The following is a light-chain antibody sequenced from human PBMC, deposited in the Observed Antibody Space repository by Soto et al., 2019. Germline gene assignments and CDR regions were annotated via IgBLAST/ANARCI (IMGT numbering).Light chain of an antibody. CDR1: QCISSN. V-gene: IGKV3-15*01. CDR3: QQYNNWPRT. Sequence: EIVMTQSPVTLSVSPGESATLSCRASQCISSNLAWYQQKPGQAPRLLIYGASTRATDIPARFSGSGSGTEFTLTISSLQSEDFAVYYCQQYNNWPRTFGQGTKVEIK. J-gene: IGKJ1*01. CDR2: GAS.